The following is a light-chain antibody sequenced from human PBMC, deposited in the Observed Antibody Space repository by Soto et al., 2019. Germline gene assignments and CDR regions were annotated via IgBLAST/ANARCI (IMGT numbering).Light chain of an antibody. CDR1: QTISHW. Sequence: EIVVKQSPATLSVSPGERATLSCRASQTISHWLAWYLQKPGQAPRLLIFFASTRVTGIPARFSGSGSGTEFTLTISSLQSEDFAVYYCHQYYSWPRGTFGQGTKVDIK. CDR2: FAS. J-gene: IGKJ1*01. CDR3: HQYYSWPRGT. V-gene: IGKV3-15*01.